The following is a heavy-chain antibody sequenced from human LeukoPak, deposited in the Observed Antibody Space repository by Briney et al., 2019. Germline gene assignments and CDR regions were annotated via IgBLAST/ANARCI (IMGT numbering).Heavy chain of an antibody. CDR2: LNGVNGNT. CDR3: AKGNTYGFDY. J-gene: IGHJ4*02. D-gene: IGHD5-18*01. CDR1: GYTFTTYA. Sequence: ASVKVSCKTSGYTFTTYAMHWVRQAPGQRLEWMGWLNGVNGNTKYSQRFQSRVTITRDTSASAAYMELSSLTSEDTAVYYCAKGNTYGFDYWGQGTLVTVSS. V-gene: IGHV1-3*01.